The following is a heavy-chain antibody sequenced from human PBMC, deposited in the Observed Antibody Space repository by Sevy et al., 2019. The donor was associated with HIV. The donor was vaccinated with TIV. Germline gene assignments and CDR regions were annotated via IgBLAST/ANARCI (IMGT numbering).Heavy chain of an antibody. D-gene: IGHD5-12*01. CDR3: ARDREGYSGYYYYYGMDV. V-gene: IGHV3-48*02. J-gene: IGHJ6*02. CDR1: GFTFSSYS. Sequence: GGSLRLSCAASGFTFSSYSMNWVRQAPGKGLEWDSYISSSSSTIYYADSVKGRFTISRDNAKNSLYLQMNSLRDEDTAVYYCARDREGYSGYYYYYGMDVWGQGTTVTVSS. CDR2: ISSSSSTI.